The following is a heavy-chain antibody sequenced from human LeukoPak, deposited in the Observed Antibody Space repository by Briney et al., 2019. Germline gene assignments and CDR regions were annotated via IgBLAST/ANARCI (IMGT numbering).Heavy chain of an antibody. CDR1: RGTFSIYA. Sequence: SVRVSCKASRGTFSIYAISWGREAPGHGLEWMGGIIPIFVTANYAQKFQGRVTITSDESTSTAFLELSLMRSEDTAVYYCGSGGWSGDSSSWFPSWFDPWGQGTLVTVSS. CDR3: GSGGWSGDSSSWFPSWFDP. CDR2: IIPIFVTA. J-gene: IGHJ5*02. D-gene: IGHD6-13*01. V-gene: IGHV1-69*13.